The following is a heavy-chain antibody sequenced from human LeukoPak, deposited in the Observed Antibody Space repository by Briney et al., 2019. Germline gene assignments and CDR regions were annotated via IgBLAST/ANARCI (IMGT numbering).Heavy chain of an antibody. CDR3: ARTVMVRGVIMAYYYYYMDV. D-gene: IGHD3-10*01. Sequence: GGSLRLSCAASGFTFSSYWMSWVRQAPGKGLEWVANIKQDGSEKYYVDSVKGRFTISRDNAKNSLYLQMNSLRAEDTAMYYCARTVMVRGVIMAYYYYYMDVWGKGTTVTIFS. CDR1: GFTFSSYW. CDR2: IKQDGSEK. V-gene: IGHV3-7*01. J-gene: IGHJ6*03.